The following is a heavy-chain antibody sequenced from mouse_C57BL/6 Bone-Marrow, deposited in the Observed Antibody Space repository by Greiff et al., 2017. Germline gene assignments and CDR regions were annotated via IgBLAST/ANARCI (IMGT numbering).Heavy chain of an antibody. V-gene: IGHV1-39*01. CDR2: INPNYGTT. CDR3: ARGLGWYFDV. Sequence: EVKLMESGPELVKPGASVKISCKASGYSFTDYNMNWVKQSNGKSLEWIGVINPNYGTTSYNQKFKGKATLTVDQSSSPTYMQLNSLTSEDSAVYYCARGLGWYFDVWGTGTTVTVSS. J-gene: IGHJ1*03. D-gene: IGHD4-1*01. CDR1: GYSFTDYN.